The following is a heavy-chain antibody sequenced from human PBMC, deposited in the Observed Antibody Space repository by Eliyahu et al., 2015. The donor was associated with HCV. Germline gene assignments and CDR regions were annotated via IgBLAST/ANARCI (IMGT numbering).Heavy chain of an antibody. CDR1: GASVINYY. V-gene: IGHV4-59*02. CDR2: IYYSGTGTT. CDR3: AGERNIGAQEGMDV. Sequence: QVQLQESGPGLVKPSETLSLTCTVSGASVINYYWSWIRRPPGKGLEWIGYIYYSGTGTTKYNPSLRGRVTISLDTSKNQFSLKLSSVTAADTAVYYCAGERNIGAQEGMDVWGQGATVTVSS. J-gene: IGHJ6*02. D-gene: IGHD6-13*01.